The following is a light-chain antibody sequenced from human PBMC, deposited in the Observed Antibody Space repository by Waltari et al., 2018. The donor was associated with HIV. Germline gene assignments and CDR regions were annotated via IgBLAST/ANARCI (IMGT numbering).Light chain of an antibody. CDR3: SSYTSSSTYV. J-gene: IGLJ1*01. V-gene: IGLV2-14*01. CDR1: RSDVGGFIS. Sequence: QSALTQPASVSGSPGQSLTISCTGPRSDVGGFISVSWYPQHPGNAPKHMIYEVSNRPSGVSNRFSGSKSGNTASLTISGLQAEDEADYYCSSYTSSSTYVFGTGTKVTVL. CDR2: EVS.